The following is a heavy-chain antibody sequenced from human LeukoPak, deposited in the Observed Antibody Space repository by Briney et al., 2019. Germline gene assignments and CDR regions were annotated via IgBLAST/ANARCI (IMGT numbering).Heavy chain of an antibody. CDR2: ISFSGDNRGDNT. V-gene: IGHV3-21*01. CDR1: GFTFKIYT. D-gene: IGHD6-13*01. Sequence: GGSLRLSCAAFGFTFKIYTMNWVRQAPGKGLEWVSSISFSGDNRGDNTYYADSVKGRFTISRDNAKNSLYLQMNSLRAEDTAVYYCARDVEYSSSWPIFDYWGQGTLVTVSS. CDR3: ARDVEYSSSWPIFDY. J-gene: IGHJ4*02.